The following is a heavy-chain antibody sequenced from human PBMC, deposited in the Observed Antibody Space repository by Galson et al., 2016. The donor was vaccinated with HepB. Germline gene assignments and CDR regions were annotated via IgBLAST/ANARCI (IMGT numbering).Heavy chain of an antibody. CDR2: INHNGGT. Sequence: SETLSLTCGVSGGSFSGYYWTWIRQPPGKGLEWIGEINHNGGTNYNPSLKGRVTISADPSRNQFSLTLGSVTAADTAVYYCTRGLYLYSYYYLDVWDKGTTVTVSS. CDR3: TRGLYLYSYYYLDV. CDR1: GGSFSGYY. D-gene: IGHD3-16*02. J-gene: IGHJ6*03. V-gene: IGHV4-34*01.